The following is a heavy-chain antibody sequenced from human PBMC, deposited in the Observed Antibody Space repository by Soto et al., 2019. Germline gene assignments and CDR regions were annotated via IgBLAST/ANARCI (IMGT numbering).Heavy chain of an antibody. J-gene: IGHJ5*02. D-gene: IGHD5-18*01. CDR1: GGSIGSYY. CDR2: IYTSGST. V-gene: IGHV4-4*07. CDR3: ARDTAMVISNWFDP. Sequence: PSETLSLTCTVSGGSIGSYYWSWIRQPAGKGLEWIGRIYTSGSTNYNPSLKSRVTMSVDTSKNQFSLKLSSVTAADTAVYYCARDTAMVISNWFDPWGQGTLVTVSS.